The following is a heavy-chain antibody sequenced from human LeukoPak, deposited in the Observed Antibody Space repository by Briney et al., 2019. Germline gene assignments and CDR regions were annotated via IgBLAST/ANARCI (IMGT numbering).Heavy chain of an antibody. D-gene: IGHD2-15*01. J-gene: IGHJ4*02. CDR2: ISSSGSYI. Sequence: GGSPRLSCAASGFTFSSYSMNWVRQPPGKGLEWVSSISSSGSYIYYADSVKGRFPISRDSAKNSLYLQMNSLRAEDTAVYYCARGPQFCSGGSCYGYYFDYWGQGTLVTVSS. V-gene: IGHV3-21*01. CDR3: ARGPQFCSGGSCYGYYFDY. CDR1: GFTFSSYS.